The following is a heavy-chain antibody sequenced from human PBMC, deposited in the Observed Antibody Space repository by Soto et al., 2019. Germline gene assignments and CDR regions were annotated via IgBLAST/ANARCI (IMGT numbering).Heavy chain of an antibody. CDR1: GFTFSSYW. J-gene: IGHJ6*02. CDR3: ARDSSGWYALVGYYGMDV. V-gene: IGHV3-74*01. Sequence: GGSLRLSCAASGFTFSSYWMHWVRQAPGKGLVWVSRINSDGSSTSYADSVKGRFTISRDNAKNTLYLQMNSLRAEDTAVYYCARDSSGWYALVGYYGMDVWGQGTTVTVSS. D-gene: IGHD6-19*01. CDR2: INSDGSST.